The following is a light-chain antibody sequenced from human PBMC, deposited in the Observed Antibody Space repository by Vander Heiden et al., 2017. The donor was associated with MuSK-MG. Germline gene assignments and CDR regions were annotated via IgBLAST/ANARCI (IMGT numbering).Light chain of an antibody. Sequence: EVVLTQSPATLSLSPGDTATLSCRASQGVANYVAWYQQIPGQAPRLLINDASIRAPGIPARFSGTWSGTDFTLTITSLEPEDFAVYYCEQRDNWPPLTFGGGTRLETK. CDR1: QGVANY. CDR3: EQRDNWPPLT. J-gene: IGKJ4*01. V-gene: IGKV3-11*01. CDR2: DAS.